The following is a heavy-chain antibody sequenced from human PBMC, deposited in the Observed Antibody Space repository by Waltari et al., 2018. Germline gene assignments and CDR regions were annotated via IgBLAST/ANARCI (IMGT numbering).Heavy chain of an antibody. CDR3: ARDRGYSGYEHFDY. Sequence: QVQLVESGGGVVQPGRSLRLSCAASGFTFSSYGMHWVRQAPGKGLRWVAVIWYDGSNKYYADSVKGRFTISRDNSKNTLYLQMNSLRAEDTAVYYCARDRGYSGYEHFDYWGQVTLVTVSS. CDR2: IWYDGSNK. D-gene: IGHD5-12*01. CDR1: GFTFSSYG. V-gene: IGHV3-33*01. J-gene: IGHJ4*02.